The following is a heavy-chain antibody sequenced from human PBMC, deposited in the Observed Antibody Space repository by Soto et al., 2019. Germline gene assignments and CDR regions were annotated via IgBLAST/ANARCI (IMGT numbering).Heavy chain of an antibody. CDR2: IYHSGST. J-gene: IGHJ4*02. Sequence: SSETLSLTCAVSGGSISSSNWWSWVRQPPGKGLEWIGEIYHSGSTNYNPSLKSRVTISVDKSKNQFSLKLSSVTAADTAVYYCATIIVGATTGPDYRGQGTLVTVSS. CDR3: ATIIVGATTGPDY. D-gene: IGHD1-26*01. CDR1: GGSISSSNW. V-gene: IGHV4-4*02.